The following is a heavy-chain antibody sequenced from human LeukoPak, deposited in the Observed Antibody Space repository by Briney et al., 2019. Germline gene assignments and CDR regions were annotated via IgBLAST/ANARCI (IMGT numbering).Heavy chain of an antibody. CDR1: GYTFTDYF. CDR3: ARDLSSTSNWELDY. D-gene: IGHD1-26*01. J-gene: IGHJ4*02. Sequence: GASVKVSCKASGYTFTDYFIHWVRRAPGQGLEWMGRINVNSGGTNTNYAQNFQGRVTMTRDTSISTAYMELSRLTSDDTAVYYCARDLSSTSNWELDYWGQGTLVTVSS. V-gene: IGHV1-2*06. CDR2: INVNSGGTNT.